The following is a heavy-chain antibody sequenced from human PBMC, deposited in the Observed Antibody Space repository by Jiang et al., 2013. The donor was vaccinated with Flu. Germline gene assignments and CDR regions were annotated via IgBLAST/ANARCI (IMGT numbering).Heavy chain of an antibody. D-gene: IGHD1-26*01. Sequence: SGPGLVKPSETLSLTCAVSGYPISSGYYWGWIRQPPGKGLEWIGSIYHSGSTYYNPSLKSRVTISVDTSKNQFSLKLSSVTAADTAVYYCARDVGGSYTGYWGQGTLVTVSS. CDR2: IYHSGST. V-gene: IGHV4-38-2*02. CDR1: GYPISSGYY. J-gene: IGHJ4*02. CDR3: ARDVGGSYTGY.